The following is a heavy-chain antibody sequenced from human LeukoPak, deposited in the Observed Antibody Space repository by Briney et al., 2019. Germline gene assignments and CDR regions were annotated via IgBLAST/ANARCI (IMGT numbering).Heavy chain of an antibody. CDR3: ARDYQGFVGAVAATLRYFDY. CDR1: GYTFTSYD. V-gene: IGHV1-8*01. J-gene: IGHJ4*02. CDR2: MNPNSGNT. D-gene: IGHD2-15*01. Sequence: GASVKVSCKASGYTFTSYDINWVRQATGQGFEWMGWMNPNSGNTGYAQKFQGRVTMTRNTSISTACMELSSLRSEDTAVYYCARDYQGFVGAVAATLRYFDYWGQGTLVTVSS.